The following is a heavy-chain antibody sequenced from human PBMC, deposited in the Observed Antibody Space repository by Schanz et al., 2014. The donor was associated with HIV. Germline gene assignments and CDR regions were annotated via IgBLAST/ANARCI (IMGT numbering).Heavy chain of an antibody. CDR1: GFTFNSYG. CDR2: IPHDGSKK. CDR3: AKGWRGYSISSLVDY. V-gene: IGHV3-30*18. D-gene: IGHD6-6*01. J-gene: IGHJ4*02. Sequence: QVQLVESGGGVVQPGRSLRLSCAASGFTFNSYGMHWVRQAPGKGLEWVSVIPHDGSKKYYADSVRGRITISRDKSKNTLYLQMNSLRADDTAVYYCAKGWRGYSISSLVDYWGQGSLVTVSS.